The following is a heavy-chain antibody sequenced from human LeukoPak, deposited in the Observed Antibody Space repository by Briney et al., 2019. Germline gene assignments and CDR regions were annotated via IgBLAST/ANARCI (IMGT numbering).Heavy chain of an antibody. CDR1: GGSISSSSYY. CDR2: IYYSGST. CDR3: ARGLVDPPSYYYMDV. V-gene: IGHV4-39*07. D-gene: IGHD1-26*01. J-gene: IGHJ6*03. Sequence: SETPYITCTIAGGSISSSSYYWGWLRQPPGKGLEWIGSIYYSGSTYYKPSLNSRVTISVDTSKNQFSLKLSSVTAADTAVYYCARGLVDPPSYYYMDVWGKGTTVTISS.